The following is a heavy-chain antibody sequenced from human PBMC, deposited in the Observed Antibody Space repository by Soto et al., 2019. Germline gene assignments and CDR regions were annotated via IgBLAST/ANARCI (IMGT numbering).Heavy chain of an antibody. CDR1: TFSSYS. CDR3: TRDEGGSYGNWFNP. CDR2: ISSGSAYI. Sequence: EVQLVESGGGLVKPGESLRLSCTFTFSSYSLNWVRQAPGKGLEWGSSISSGSAYIKYADSVKGRFTISRDNANNLLYLQMRSLRVDDSAVYYCTRDEGGSYGNWFNPWGQGTLVTVSS. V-gene: IGHV3-21*01. J-gene: IGHJ5*02. D-gene: IGHD1-26*01.